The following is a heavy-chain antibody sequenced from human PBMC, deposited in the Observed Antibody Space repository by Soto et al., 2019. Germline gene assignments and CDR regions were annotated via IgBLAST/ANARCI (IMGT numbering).Heavy chain of an antibody. Sequence: QVQLQESGPGLVKPSGTLSLTCAVSGASISSSPFWTWVRQAPGKGLEWMGAASRSGSNYSPTLSSGLTISVYKSKNLFSLNLTSVTVSDTALYSCAVALGGRFPYWGQGTLVTVSS. CDR3: AVALGGRFPY. CDR1: GASISSSPF. D-gene: IGHD3-16*01. V-gene: IGHV4-4*02. J-gene: IGHJ4*02. CDR2: ASRSGS.